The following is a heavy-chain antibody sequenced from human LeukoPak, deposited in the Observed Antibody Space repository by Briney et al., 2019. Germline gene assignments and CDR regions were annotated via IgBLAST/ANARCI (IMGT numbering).Heavy chain of an antibody. V-gene: IGHV3-74*01. CDR2: THSFGDDIYT. Sequence: GGSLRLSCAASGFTFTSYWMHWVRQAEGKELVWVSRTHSFGDDIYTNYADSVKGRFTISRDNAKNILYLQMNSLRVEDTAVYYCARDTRYGMDVWGQGTTVTVSS. CDR3: ARDTRYGMDV. CDR1: GFTFTSYW. D-gene: IGHD5-18*01. J-gene: IGHJ6*02.